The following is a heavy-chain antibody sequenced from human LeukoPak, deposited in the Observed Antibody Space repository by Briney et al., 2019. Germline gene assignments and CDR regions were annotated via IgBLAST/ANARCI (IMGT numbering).Heavy chain of an antibody. V-gene: IGHV3-33*06. CDR1: GFTFSSYG. CDR3: AKGGDIVVVVAATRFDY. Sequence: PGGSLRLSCAASGFTFSSYGMHWVRQAPGKGLEWVAVIWCDGSNKYYADSVKGRFTISRDNSKNTLYLQMNSLRAEDTAVYYCAKGGDIVVVVAATRFDYWGQGTLVTVSS. CDR2: IWCDGSNK. D-gene: IGHD2-15*01. J-gene: IGHJ4*02.